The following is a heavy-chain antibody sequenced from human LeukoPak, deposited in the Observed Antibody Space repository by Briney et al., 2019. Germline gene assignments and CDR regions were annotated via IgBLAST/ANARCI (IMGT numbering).Heavy chain of an antibody. D-gene: IGHD3-10*01. Sequence: SETLSLTCAVYGGSLSGYYWVWIRQPPGKGLEWIGNIYYSGKVYYNWSLKSRVTMSVDTSKNQFSLTLRSVTAADTAVYYCARSLGSGDFPPYTWFDPWGQGTLVTVSS. J-gene: IGHJ5*02. CDR2: IYYSGKV. CDR3: ARSLGSGDFPPYTWFDP. V-gene: IGHV4-34*01. CDR1: GGSLSGYY.